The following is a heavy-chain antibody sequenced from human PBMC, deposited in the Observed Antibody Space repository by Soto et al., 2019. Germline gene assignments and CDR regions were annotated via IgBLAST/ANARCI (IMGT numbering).Heavy chain of an antibody. V-gene: IGHV4-34*01. D-gene: IGHD3-22*01. CDR2: INHSGST. Sequence: SETLSLTWAVYGGSFSGYYWSWIRQPPGKGLEWIGEINHSGSTNYNPSLKSRVTISVDTSKNQFSLKLSSVTAADTAVYYCARNKGWGDDSSGYYQRSHGMDVWGQGTTVTVSS. J-gene: IGHJ6*02. CDR3: ARNKGWGDDSSGYYQRSHGMDV. CDR1: GGSFSGYY.